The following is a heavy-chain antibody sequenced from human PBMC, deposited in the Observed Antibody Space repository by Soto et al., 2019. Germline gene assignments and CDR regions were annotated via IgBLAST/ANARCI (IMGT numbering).Heavy chain of an antibody. Sequence: SETLSLTCTVSGDTSTSYYWGWIRQAPGKGLEWIGHIHNSGTSTHNPSLNGRVTISIDMSKKQFSLKLTSLASADTAVYYCARDFYDSVGYTWFDSWSLGTRVTVS. CDR2: IHNSGTS. J-gene: IGHJ5*01. D-gene: IGHD3-22*01. CDR1: GDTSTSYY. V-gene: IGHV4-59*01. CDR3: ARDFYDSVGYTWFDS.